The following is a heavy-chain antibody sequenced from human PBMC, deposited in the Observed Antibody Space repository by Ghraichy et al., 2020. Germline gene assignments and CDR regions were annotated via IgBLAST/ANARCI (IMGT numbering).Heavy chain of an antibody. CDR1: GFTFSSYG. D-gene: IGHD5-18*01. V-gene: IGHV3-30*18. Sequence: GGSLRLSCAASGFTFSSYGMHWVRQAPGKGLEWVAVISYDGSNKYYADSVKGRFTISRDNSKNTLYLQMNSLRAEDTAVYYCAKSPYLRGYSYGYWGIYWGQGTLVTVSS. CDR2: ISYDGSNK. CDR3: AKSPYLRGYSYGYWGIY. J-gene: IGHJ4*02.